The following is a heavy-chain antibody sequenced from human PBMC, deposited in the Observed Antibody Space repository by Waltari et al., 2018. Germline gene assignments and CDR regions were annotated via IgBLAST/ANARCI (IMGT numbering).Heavy chain of an antibody. J-gene: IGHJ6*02. Sequence: EEQLVESGGGSVQPGGSLRLACAASGLTISRNYMNWVRQAPGKGLEWVAGMYVGGATQYADAVKDRFIISRENSKNTLYLQMHSLRVDDTAVYYCVRDIPRDDSSCDVWGQGTTVIVSS. D-gene: IGHD6-13*01. V-gene: IGHV3-66*01. CDR3: VRDIPRDDSSCDV. CDR2: MYVGGAT. CDR1: GLTISRNY.